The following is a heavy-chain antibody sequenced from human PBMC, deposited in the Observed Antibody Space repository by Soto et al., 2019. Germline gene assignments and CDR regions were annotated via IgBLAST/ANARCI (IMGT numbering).Heavy chain of an antibody. CDR3: ASSATPIAARQRNWFDP. CDR1: GGTFSSYA. J-gene: IGHJ5*02. CDR2: IIPIFGTA. Sequence: QVQLVQSGAEVKKPGSSVKVSCKASGGTFSSYAISWVRQAPGQGLEWMGGIIPIFGTANYAQKFQGRVTITADESTSTAYMELSSLRSGDTAVYYCASSATPIAARQRNWFDPWGQGTLVTVSS. V-gene: IGHV1-69*01. D-gene: IGHD6-6*01.